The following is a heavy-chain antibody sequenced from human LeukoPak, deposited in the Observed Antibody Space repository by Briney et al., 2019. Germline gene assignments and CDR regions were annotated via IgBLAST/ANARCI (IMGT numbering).Heavy chain of an antibody. CDR2: ITISSSYI. CDR1: GFTFSSYS. D-gene: IGHD3-10*01. CDR3: ARGSITMVRGAERLYYFDY. V-gene: IGHV3-21*01. Sequence: AGGSLRLSCAASGFTFSSYSMNWVRQAPGKGLEWVSSITISSSYIYYADSVRGRFTISRDNAKNSLYLQMNSLRAEDTAVYYCARGSITMVRGAERLYYFDYWGQGTLVTVSS. J-gene: IGHJ4*02.